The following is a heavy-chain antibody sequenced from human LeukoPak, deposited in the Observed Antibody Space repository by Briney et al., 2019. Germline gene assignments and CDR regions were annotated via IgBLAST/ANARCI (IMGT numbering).Heavy chain of an antibody. CDR1: GFEFPFYW. D-gene: IGHD3-3*01. CDR3: AASRVVGAFDI. Sequence: GKSLRLSCAASGFEFPFYWMAWVRQAPGKGLEWVSAISGSGGSTYYADSVKGRFTISRDNSKNTLYLQMNSLRAEDTAVYYCAASRVVGAFDIWGQGTMVTVSS. CDR2: ISGSGGST. J-gene: IGHJ3*02. V-gene: IGHV3-23*01.